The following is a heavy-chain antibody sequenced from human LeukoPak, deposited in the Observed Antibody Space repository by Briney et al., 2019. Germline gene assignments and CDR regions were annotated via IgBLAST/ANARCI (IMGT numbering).Heavy chain of an antibody. D-gene: IGHD6-19*01. Sequence: GGSLRLSCAASGFTFNTYAIHWVRQAPGKGLEWVAVISSDSKNTYYADSAKGRFTISRDNSKNTLYLQMNSLRTEDTAVYYCARGLTTGWFLDYWGQGTLVTVSS. CDR1: GFTFNTYA. J-gene: IGHJ4*02. CDR2: ISSDSKNT. CDR3: ARGLTTGWFLDY. V-gene: IGHV3-30*04.